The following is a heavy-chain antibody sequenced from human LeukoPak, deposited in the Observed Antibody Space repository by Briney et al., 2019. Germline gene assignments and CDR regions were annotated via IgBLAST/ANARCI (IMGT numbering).Heavy chain of an antibody. CDR2: ISSSSSYI. J-gene: IGHJ3*02. D-gene: IGHD3-22*01. CDR1: GFTFSSYE. Sequence: PGGSLRLSCAASGFTFSSYEMNWVRQAPGKGLEWVSSISSSSSYIYYADSVKGRFTISRDNAKNSLYLQMNSLRAENTAVYYCARDYYYESRGSASFDIWGQGTMVTVSS. CDR3: ARDYYYESRGSASFDI. V-gene: IGHV3-21*01.